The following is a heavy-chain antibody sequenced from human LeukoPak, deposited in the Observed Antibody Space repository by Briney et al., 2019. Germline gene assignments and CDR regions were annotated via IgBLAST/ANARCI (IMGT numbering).Heavy chain of an antibody. V-gene: IGHV3-30*18. Sequence: GGSLRLSCAASGFTFSSYGMHWVRQAPGKGLEWVAVISYDGSNKYYADSVKGRFTISRDNSKNTLYMQMNSLRAEDTAVYYCAKDQVGATRGYFDYCGQGSLVTVSS. CDR2: ISYDGSNK. J-gene: IGHJ4*02. D-gene: IGHD1-26*01. CDR3: AKDQVGATRGYFDY. CDR1: GFTFSSYG.